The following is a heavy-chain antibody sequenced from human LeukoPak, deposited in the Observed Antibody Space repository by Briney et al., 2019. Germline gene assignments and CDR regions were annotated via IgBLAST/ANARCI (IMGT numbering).Heavy chain of an antibody. CDR2: IYYSGST. Sequence: PSETLSLTCTVSGGSISSYYWSWIRQPPGKGLEWIGYIYYSGSTNYNPSLKSRVTISVDTSKNQFSLKLSSVTAADTAVYYCARVSSSWYSRPYWYFDLWGRGTLVTVSS. CDR3: ARVSSSWYSRPYWYFDL. J-gene: IGHJ2*01. D-gene: IGHD6-13*01. V-gene: IGHV4-59*01. CDR1: GGSISSYY.